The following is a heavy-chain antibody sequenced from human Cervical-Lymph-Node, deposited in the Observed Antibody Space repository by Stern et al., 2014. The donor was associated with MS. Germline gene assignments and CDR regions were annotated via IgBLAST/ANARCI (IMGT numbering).Heavy chain of an antibody. V-gene: IGHV1-8*01. Sequence: QVQLGQSGAEVKKPGASVKVSCKASGYSFTNYDINWVRQATGQGLEWMGWMHPNSTTTVYAQKFQDRVTMTRDTSLGTAYMELSSLTSEDTAVYYCARLRGYLVPAAHYYYYGMDVWGQGTTVTVSS. CDR2: MHPNSTTT. CDR3: ARLRGYLVPAAHYYYYGMDV. J-gene: IGHJ6*02. CDR1: GYSFTNYD. D-gene: IGHD2-2*01.